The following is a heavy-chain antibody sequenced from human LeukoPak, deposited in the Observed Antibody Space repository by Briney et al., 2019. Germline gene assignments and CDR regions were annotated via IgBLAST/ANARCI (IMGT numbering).Heavy chain of an antibody. V-gene: IGHV4-4*02. J-gene: IGHJ6*03. CDR3: ARGIALYYYYYMDV. CDR2: IYHSGST. Sequence: PSGTLSLTCAVSGGSISSSNWWSWVRQPPGQGLEWIGEIYHSGSTNYNPSLKSRVTISVDKSKNQFSLKLSSVTAADTAVYYCARGIALYYYYYMDVWGKGTTVTVSS. D-gene: IGHD6-13*01. CDR1: GGSISSSNW.